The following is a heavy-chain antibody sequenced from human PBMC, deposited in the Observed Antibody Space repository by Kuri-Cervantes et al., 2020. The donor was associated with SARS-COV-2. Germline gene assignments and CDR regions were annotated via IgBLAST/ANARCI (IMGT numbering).Heavy chain of an antibody. D-gene: IGHD2-2*01. Sequence: GGSLRLSCAASGFTVSDYYMSWIRQAPGKGLEWVSSISGSSSYIYYVDSVKGRFTISRDNAKNSLYLQMNSLRAEDTAMYYCGRGRDCSSPSCYGVSDWWGQGTLVIVSS. CDR1: GFTVSDYY. V-gene: IGHV3-11*06. CDR3: GRGRDCSSPSCYGVSDW. J-gene: IGHJ4*02. CDR2: ISGSSSYI.